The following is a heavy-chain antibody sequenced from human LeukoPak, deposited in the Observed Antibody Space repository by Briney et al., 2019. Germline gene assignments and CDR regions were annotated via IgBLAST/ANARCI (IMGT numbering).Heavy chain of an antibody. V-gene: IGHV3-23*01. CDR2: ISAGGDRT. J-gene: IGHJ3*02. CDR1: RFTFSTFP. D-gene: IGHD3-22*01. Sequence: GGSLRLSCAASRFTFSTFPMGWVRQAPGKGLEWVSGISAGGDRTFYADSVKGRFTISRDNAKNSLYLQMNSLRAEDTAVYHCARDLTRITMSAFDIWGQGTMVTVSS. CDR3: ARDLTRITMSAFDI.